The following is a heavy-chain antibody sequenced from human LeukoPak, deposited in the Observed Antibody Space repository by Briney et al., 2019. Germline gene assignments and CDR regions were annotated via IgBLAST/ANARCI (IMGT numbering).Heavy chain of an antibody. CDR2: FIPILGTA. J-gene: IGHJ6*04. CDR1: GYTFTGYY. V-gene: IGHV1-69*10. D-gene: IGHD3-3*01. CDR3: AGIPVFGVVLHQEPV. Sequence: GASVTVSFKASGYTFTGYYMHWVRQAPGQGLEWMGVFIPILGTANSTQKFQGRVTITADISTNTVYMELSSLRSEDTAVYFCAGIPVFGVVLHQEPVWGKGTTVTVSS.